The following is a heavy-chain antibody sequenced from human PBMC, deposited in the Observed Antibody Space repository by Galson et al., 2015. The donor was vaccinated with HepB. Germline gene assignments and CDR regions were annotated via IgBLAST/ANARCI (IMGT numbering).Heavy chain of an antibody. J-gene: IGHJ6*02. CDR1: GFSFNYFP. CDR2: ISYDGSNK. CDR3: ARDNGARQVGYGMDV. D-gene: IGHD1-26*01. Sequence: SLRLSCAASGFSFNYFPMHWVRQAPGKGLEWVAVISYDGSNKYYGDSVKGRFTISRDNSKNTRYLQMNSLRVEDTAVYYCARDNGARQVGYGMDVWGQGTTVTVSS. V-gene: IGHV3-30-3*01.